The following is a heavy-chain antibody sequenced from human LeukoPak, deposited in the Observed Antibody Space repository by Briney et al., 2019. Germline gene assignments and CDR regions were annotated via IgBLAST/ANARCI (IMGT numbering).Heavy chain of an antibody. CDR2: IYYSGST. J-gene: IGHJ4*02. D-gene: IGHD2-21*01. Sequence: SETLSLTCTVSGGSISSSSYYWGWMRQPPGKGLEWIGSIYYSGSTYYNPSLKSRVTISVDTSKNQFSLKLSSVTAADTAVYYCARITMTYYIEGIHYFDYWGQGTLVTVSS. CDR3: ARITMTYYIEGIHYFDY. CDR1: GGSISSSSYY. V-gene: IGHV4-39*01.